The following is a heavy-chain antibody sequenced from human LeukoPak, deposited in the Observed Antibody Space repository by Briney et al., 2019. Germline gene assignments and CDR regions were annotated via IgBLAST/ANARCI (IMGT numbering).Heavy chain of an antibody. Sequence: ASVKVSCKASGYTFIGYYMHWVRQAPGQGLEWMERINPSTGGTNSAQKFQGRVTMTRDTSISTAYMELSRLTSDDTAIYYCARGQPYGDYNYFDPWGQGTLVSVSS. CDR3: ARGQPYGDYNYFDP. CDR2: INPSTGGT. D-gene: IGHD4-17*01. V-gene: IGHV1-2*06. J-gene: IGHJ5*02. CDR1: GYTFIGYY.